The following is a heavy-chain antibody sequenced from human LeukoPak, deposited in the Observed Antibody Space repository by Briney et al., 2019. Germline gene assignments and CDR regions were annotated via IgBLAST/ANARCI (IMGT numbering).Heavy chain of an antibody. CDR2: ISSDYSTI. J-gene: IGHJ3*01. V-gene: IGHV3-48*01. CDR3: VATRSYGVFDF. CDR1: GFTFSYYS. Sequence: GGSLSLSCAASGFTFSYYSRHWVRQPPGKGLEWVSYISSDYSTIYYADSVKGRFTISRDNANKSLYLQMNSLRAEDTAVYYCVATRSYGVFDFWGQGTMVTVSS. D-gene: IGHD3-16*01.